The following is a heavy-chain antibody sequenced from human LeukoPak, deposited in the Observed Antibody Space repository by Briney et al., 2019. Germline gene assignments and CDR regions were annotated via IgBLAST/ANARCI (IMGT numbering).Heavy chain of an antibody. CDR3: AREGWDLNALDI. Sequence: PGGSLRLSCAASGFTFSNYYMSWIRQAPGKGLVWVSYISSRSSNKYYADSVKGRFTISRDNAKNSLYLQMSSLGAEDTAIYYCAREGWDLNALDIWGQGTMVTVSP. J-gene: IGHJ3*02. CDR2: ISSRSSNK. CDR1: GFTFSNYY. V-gene: IGHV3-11*04. D-gene: IGHD1-26*01.